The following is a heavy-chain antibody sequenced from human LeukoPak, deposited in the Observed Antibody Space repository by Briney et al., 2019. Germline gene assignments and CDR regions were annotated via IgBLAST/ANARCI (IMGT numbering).Heavy chain of an antibody. V-gene: IGHV4-34*01. CDR1: GFTFSSYS. J-gene: IGHJ4*02. CDR2: INHSGST. D-gene: IGHD4-17*01. CDR3: ARAGGFITVTTDY. Sequence: GSLRLSCAASGFTFSSYSMNWVRQPPGKGLEWIGEINHSGSTNYNPSLKSRVTISVDTSKNQFSLKLSSVTAADTAVYYCARAGGFITVTTDYWGQGTLVTVSS.